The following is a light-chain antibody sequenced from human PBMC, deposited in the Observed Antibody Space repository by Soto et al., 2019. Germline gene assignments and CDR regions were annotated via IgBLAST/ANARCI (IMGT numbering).Light chain of an antibody. CDR1: QSVSSK. Sequence: EIVMTQSPATLSVSPGERATLSFRASQSVSSKLAWYQQKPGQVPRLLIYGASTRATAIPARFSGSGSGTDFTLTISSLQSEDFAVYYCQQYNNWPWTFGQGTKVDIK. J-gene: IGKJ1*01. V-gene: IGKV3-15*01. CDR2: GAS. CDR3: QQYNNWPWT.